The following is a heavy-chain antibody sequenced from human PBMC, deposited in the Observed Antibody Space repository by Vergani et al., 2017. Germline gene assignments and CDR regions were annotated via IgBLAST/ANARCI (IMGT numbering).Heavy chain of an antibody. CDR1: GYTFSSYG. Sequence: QVQLVESGGGVVQPGGSLRLSCAASGYTFSSYGMHWVRQAPGKGLEWVAFIRYDGSNKYYADSVKGRFTISRDNSKNTLYLQMNSLRAEDTAVYYCAKERYGDYAIVFDPWGQGTLVTVSS. J-gene: IGHJ5*02. V-gene: IGHV3-30*02. CDR2: IRYDGSNK. D-gene: IGHD4-17*01. CDR3: AKERYGDYAIVFDP.